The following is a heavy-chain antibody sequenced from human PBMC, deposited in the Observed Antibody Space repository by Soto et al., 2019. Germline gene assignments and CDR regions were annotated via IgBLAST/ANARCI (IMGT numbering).Heavy chain of an antibody. CDR1: GYTFTSYA. Sequence: QVQLVQSGAEVKKPGASVKVSCKASGYTFTSYAMHWVRQAPGQRLEWMGWINAGNGNTKYSQKFQGRVTITRDTSASTAYMELSRLRSEDTAVYYCARDRGIVVVPAAMGYWGQGTLVTVSS. V-gene: IGHV1-3*01. CDR2: INAGNGNT. D-gene: IGHD2-2*01. J-gene: IGHJ4*02. CDR3: ARDRGIVVVPAAMGY.